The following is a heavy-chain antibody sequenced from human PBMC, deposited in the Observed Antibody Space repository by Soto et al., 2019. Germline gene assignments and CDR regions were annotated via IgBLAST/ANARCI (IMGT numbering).Heavy chain of an antibody. CDR1: GITFSTST. J-gene: IGHJ4*02. CDR2: IVVGNGAT. CDR3: AAATQLMSYYPGY. V-gene: IGHV1-58*02. Sequence: GASVKVSCKASGITFSTSTMQWVRQARGQSLEWMGWIVVGNGATNYAQKFQERLIIKRDMSSRTASMELASLTPEDTAVYYCAAATQLMSYYPGYWGQGTLVTSPQ. D-gene: IGHD3-10*01.